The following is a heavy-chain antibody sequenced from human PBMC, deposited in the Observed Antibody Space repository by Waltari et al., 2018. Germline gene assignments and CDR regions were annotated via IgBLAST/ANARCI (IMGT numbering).Heavy chain of an antibody. Sequence: EVHLVQSGPEVKKPGESLKISCKGSGYNFASYWIGWVRQMPGKGLEWMGLIYPGNSDTRYSLSFRGQVTISADKSITTAYLQWNSLKASDTAMYYCARHEDGYNPFGYWGQGTLVTVSS. J-gene: IGHJ4*02. V-gene: IGHV5-51*01. CDR1: GYNFASYW. CDR2: IYPGNSDT. CDR3: ARHEDGYNPFGY. D-gene: IGHD5-12*01.